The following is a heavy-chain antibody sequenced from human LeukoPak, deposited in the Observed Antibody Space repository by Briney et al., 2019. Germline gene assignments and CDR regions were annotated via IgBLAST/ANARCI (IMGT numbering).Heavy chain of an antibody. V-gene: IGHV3-49*04. D-gene: IGHD4-17*01. CDR2: IRSKPYGGTT. CDR3: TRVHGEAYYYFYYMDV. CDR1: GFTFSSYG. J-gene: IGHJ6*03. Sequence: SGGSLRLSCAASGFTFSSYGMNWVRQAPGKGLEWVSFIRSKPYGGTTEHAASVRGRFTISRDDSKSIAYLQMNSLKTEDTAVYYCTRVHGEAYYYFYYMDVWGKGTTVTISS.